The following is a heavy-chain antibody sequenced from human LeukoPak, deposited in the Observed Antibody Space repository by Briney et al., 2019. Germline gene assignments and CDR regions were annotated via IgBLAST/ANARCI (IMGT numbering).Heavy chain of an antibody. J-gene: IGHJ4*02. CDR2: MNPNSGNT. D-gene: IGHD3-22*01. V-gene: IGHV1-8*03. Sequence: VASVKVSCKASGYTFTSYDINWVRQATGQGLEWMGWMNPNSGNTGYAQKFQGRVTITRNISISTAYMELSSLRSEDTAVYYCARGVAYDSSGVGDYWGQGTLVTVSS. CDR1: GYTFTSYD. CDR3: ARGVAYDSSGVGDY.